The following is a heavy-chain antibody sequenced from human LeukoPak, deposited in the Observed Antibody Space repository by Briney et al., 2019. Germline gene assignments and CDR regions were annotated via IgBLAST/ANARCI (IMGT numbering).Heavy chain of an antibody. Sequence: GGSLRLSCAASGFTFSSYWMSWVRQAPGKGLEWVANIKQDGSEKYYVDSVKGRFTISRDNAKNSLYLQMNSLRAEDTAVCYCARVRVGVAANPPGYLGQGTLVTVSS. V-gene: IGHV3-7*03. D-gene: IGHD2-15*01. J-gene: IGHJ4*02. CDR1: GFTFSSYW. CDR3: ARVRVGVAANPPGY. CDR2: IKQDGSEK.